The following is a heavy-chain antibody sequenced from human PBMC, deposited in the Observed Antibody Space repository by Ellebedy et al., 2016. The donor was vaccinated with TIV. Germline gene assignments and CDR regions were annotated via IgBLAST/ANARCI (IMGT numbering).Heavy chain of an antibody. CDR2: IGVSSGRI. CDR3: SRMRKGSDGYKYLFDF. V-gene: IGHV3-23*01. D-gene: IGHD5-24*01. J-gene: IGHJ4*02. Sequence: PGGSLRLSCAASGFTFSDYAMSWVRQAPGKGLEWVESIGVSSGRIFFAAFVKGRFTISTDNARSMLYLQMNSLRAEDSALYFCSRMRKGSDGYKYLFDFWGQGALVTVSS. CDR1: GFTFSDYA.